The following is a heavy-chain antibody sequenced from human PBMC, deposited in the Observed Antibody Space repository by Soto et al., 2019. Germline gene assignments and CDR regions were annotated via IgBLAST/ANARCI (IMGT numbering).Heavy chain of an antibody. CDR2: ISSSSSTI. J-gene: IGHJ4*02. CDR1: GFTFSSYS. D-gene: IGHD3-9*01. CDR3: AGYYDILTGYYNRYKTEFDY. V-gene: IGHV3-48*02. Sequence: PGGSLRLSCAASGFTFSSYSMNWVRQAPGKGLEWVSYISSSSSTIYYADSVKGRFTISRDNAKNSLYLQMNSLRDEDTAVYYCAGYYDILTGYYNRYKTEFDYWGQGTLVTVSS.